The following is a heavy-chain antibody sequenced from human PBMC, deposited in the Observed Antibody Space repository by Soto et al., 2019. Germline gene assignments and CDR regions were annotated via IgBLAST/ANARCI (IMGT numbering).Heavy chain of an antibody. V-gene: IGHV1-18*01. CDR1: GYTFTTYG. Sequence: GASVKVSCKASGYTFTTYGISWVRQAPGEGLEWLGWINTHNGNTNYAQNLQGRVFMTADTSTNTAYMELRSLRSDDTAMYYCARTGDNYYYFDFWGQGTPVTVSS. J-gene: IGHJ4*02. CDR3: ARTGDNYYYFDF. D-gene: IGHD1-1*01. CDR2: INTHNGNT.